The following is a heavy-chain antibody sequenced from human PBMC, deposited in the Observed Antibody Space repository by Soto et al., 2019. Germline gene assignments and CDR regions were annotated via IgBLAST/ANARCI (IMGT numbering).Heavy chain of an antibody. D-gene: IGHD3-10*01. Sequence: EVLLVESGGGLVQPGGSLTLSCAASRFTFGSYWMNWVRQAPGKGLEWVANIKGDGSEKYYVDSVEGRFTISRDNTKNSLDLQMNSLGVEDTAVYYCAAGFPPDFWGQGTLVTVSS. CDR2: IKGDGSEK. J-gene: IGHJ4*02. V-gene: IGHV3-7*01. CDR1: RFTFGSYW. CDR3: AAGFPPDF.